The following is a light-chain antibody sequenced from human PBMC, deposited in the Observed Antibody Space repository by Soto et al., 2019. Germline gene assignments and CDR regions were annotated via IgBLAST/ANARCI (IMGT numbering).Light chain of an antibody. Sequence: EVVLTQSPGTLSLSPGESATLSCRASQSVTNNYFAWYQQKPGQGPRLRIFGSSDRATGIPDRFSGSGSGTDFPLTISRLEPEDFAVYYCQQYGSSPPYTFGQGTKLEIK. J-gene: IGKJ2*01. V-gene: IGKV3-20*01. CDR1: QSVTNNY. CDR3: QQYGSSPPYT. CDR2: GSS.